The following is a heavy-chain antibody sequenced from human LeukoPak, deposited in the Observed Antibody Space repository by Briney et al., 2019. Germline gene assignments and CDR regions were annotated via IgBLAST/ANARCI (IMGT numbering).Heavy chain of an antibody. CDR2: ISGSGGGT. V-gene: IGHV3-23*01. D-gene: IGHD5-18*01. CDR1: GSTFSSYA. J-gene: IGHJ4*02. CDR3: AKCRYSYGDLDY. Sequence: GGSLRLSCAASGSTFSSYAMSWVRQAPGKGLEWVSAISGSGGGTYYADSVKGRFTISRDNSKNTLYLQMNSLRAEDTAVYYCAKCRYSYGDLDYWGQGTLVTVSS.